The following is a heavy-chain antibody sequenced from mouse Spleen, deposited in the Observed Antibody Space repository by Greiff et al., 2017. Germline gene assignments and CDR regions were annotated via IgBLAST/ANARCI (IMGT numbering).Heavy chain of an antibody. CDR2: IWSGGST. CDR1: GFSLTSYG. D-gene: IGHD2-14*01. Sequence: VMLVESGPGLVQPSQSLSITCTVSGFSLTSYGVHWVRQSPGKGLEWLGVIWSGGSTDYNAAFISRLSISKDNSKSQVFFKMNSLQADDTAIYYCARNRRYEVYWYFDVWGAGTTVTVSS. CDR3: ARNRRYEVYWYFDV. J-gene: IGHJ1*01. V-gene: IGHV2-2*01.